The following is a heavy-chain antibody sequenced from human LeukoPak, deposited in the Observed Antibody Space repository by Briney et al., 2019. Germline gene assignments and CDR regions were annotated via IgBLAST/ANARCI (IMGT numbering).Heavy chain of an antibody. CDR1: GGSISSVSYY. CDR3: ARGRTRQQYYYYGMDV. V-gene: IGHV4-61*02. CDR2: IYTSGSS. Sequence: SETLSLTCTVSGGSISSVSYYWSWIRQPAGKGLEWIWRIYTSGSSNYNPSLKSRITISVDTSKNQFSLKLSSVTAADTAVYYCARGRTRQQYYYYGMDVWGQGTTVTVSS. J-gene: IGHJ6*02. D-gene: IGHD6-13*01.